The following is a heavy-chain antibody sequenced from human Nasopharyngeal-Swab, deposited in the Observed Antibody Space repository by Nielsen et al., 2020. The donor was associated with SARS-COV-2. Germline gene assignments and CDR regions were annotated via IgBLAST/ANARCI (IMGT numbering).Heavy chain of an antibody. D-gene: IGHD6-13*01. V-gene: IGHV5-51*01. CDR2: IYPGDSDT. Sequence: GGSLRLPCKGSGYSFTSYWIGWVRQMPGKGLEWMAIIYPGDSDTRYSPSFQGQVTISADKSISTAYLEWSSLKASDTAMYYCARHGGSSWLHFEYWGQGTLVTVSS. J-gene: IGHJ4*02. CDR3: ARHGGSSWLHFEY. CDR1: GYSFTSYW.